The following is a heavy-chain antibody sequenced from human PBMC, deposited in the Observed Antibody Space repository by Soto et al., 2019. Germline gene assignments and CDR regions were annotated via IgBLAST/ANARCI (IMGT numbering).Heavy chain of an antibody. V-gene: IGHV1-3*01. CDR2: IAPGNGNT. Sequence: QVQLVQSGAEVKKPGASVKVFCKASGYTFTDYAIHWVRQAPGQRLELMGWIAPGNGNTKYSQNFQGRVTITRDTSATTAYMELSSLRSDDTAVYYCAKGSRMWTPDYLGQGTLGTVSS. D-gene: IGHD2-21*01. CDR1: GYTFTDYA. CDR3: AKGSRMWTPDY. J-gene: IGHJ4*02.